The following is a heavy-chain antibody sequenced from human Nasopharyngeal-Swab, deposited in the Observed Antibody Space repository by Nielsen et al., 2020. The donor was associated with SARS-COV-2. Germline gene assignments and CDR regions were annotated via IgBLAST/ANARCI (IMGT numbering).Heavy chain of an antibody. V-gene: IGHV3-33*01. CDR3: ARGTWYSSSGASYYYYYGMDV. Sequence: LSLTCAASGFTFSSYGMHWVRQAPGKGLEWVAVIWYDGSNKYYADSVKGRFTISRDNAKNSLYLQMNSLRAEDTAVYYCARGTWYSSSGASYYYYYGMDVWGQGTTVTVSS. J-gene: IGHJ6*02. CDR1: GFTFSSYG. D-gene: IGHD6-13*01. CDR2: IWYDGSNK.